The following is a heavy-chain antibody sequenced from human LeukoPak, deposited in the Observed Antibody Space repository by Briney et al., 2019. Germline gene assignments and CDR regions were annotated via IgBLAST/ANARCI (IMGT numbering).Heavy chain of an antibody. V-gene: IGHV4-39*07. Sequence: SETLSLTCTVSGGSISSSSYYWGWIRQPPGKGLEWIGSIYYSGSTYYNPSLKSRVTISVDTSKNQFSLKLSSVTAADTAVYYCARSSPAFWSGYYTLYWYFDLWGRGTLVTVSS. D-gene: IGHD3-3*01. CDR2: IYYSGST. J-gene: IGHJ2*01. CDR1: GGSISSSSYY. CDR3: ARSSPAFWSGYYTLYWYFDL.